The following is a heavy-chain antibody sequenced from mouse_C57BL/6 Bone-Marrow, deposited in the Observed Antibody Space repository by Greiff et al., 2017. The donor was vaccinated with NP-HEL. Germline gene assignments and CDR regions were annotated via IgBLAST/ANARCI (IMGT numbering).Heavy chain of an antibody. CDR2: IDPSDSYT. CDR3: AREAYYSNYVLDY. V-gene: IGHV1-59*01. D-gene: IGHD2-5*01. J-gene: IGHJ2*01. CDR1: GYTFTSYW. Sequence: QVQLQQPGAELVRPGTSVKLSCKASGYTFTSYWMHWVKQRPGQGLEWIGVIDPSDSYTNYNQKFKGKATLTVDTSSSTAYMQLSSLTSEDSAVYYWAREAYYSNYVLDYWGQGTTLTVSS.